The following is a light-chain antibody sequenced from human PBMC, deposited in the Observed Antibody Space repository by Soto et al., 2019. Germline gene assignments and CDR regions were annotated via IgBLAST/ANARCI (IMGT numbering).Light chain of an antibody. Sequence: DIVLTQSPGTLSLSPGERATLSCRASQSVDSRYLVWYQQKPGQAPRLVIHAVSRRATGIPDRFSGSGSGTDFTLTISRLEPEDFAEYYCQQYGSSPRYSFGQGTKLEIK. V-gene: IGKV3-20*01. CDR3: QQYGSSPRYS. CDR1: QSVDSRY. CDR2: AVS. J-gene: IGKJ2*03.